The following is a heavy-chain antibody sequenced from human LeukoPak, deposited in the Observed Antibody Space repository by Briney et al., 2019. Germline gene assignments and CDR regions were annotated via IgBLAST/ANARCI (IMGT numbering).Heavy chain of an antibody. J-gene: IGHJ6*02. CDR3: ASPSGYAPEAYGMDV. CDR2: ISYDGSNK. D-gene: IGHD5-12*01. CDR1: GFTFSSYA. V-gene: IGHV3-30-3*01. Sequence: GGSLRLSCAASGFTFSSYAMHCVRQAPGKGREGVAVISYDGSNKYYADSVKGRFTISRDNSKNTLYLQMNSLRAEDTAVYYCASPSGYAPEAYGMDVWGQGTTVTVSS.